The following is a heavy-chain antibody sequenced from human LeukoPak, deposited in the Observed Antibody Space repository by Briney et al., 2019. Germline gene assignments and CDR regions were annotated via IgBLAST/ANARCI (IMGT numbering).Heavy chain of an antibody. D-gene: IGHD1-14*01. CDR2: ISGSGGST. CDR3: AKAPPDQYYYYYGMDV. CDR1: GFTFRGYA. V-gene: IGHV3-23*01. J-gene: IGHJ6*02. Sequence: GGSLRLSCAASGFTFRGYAMSWVRQSLGKGLEWVSAISGSGGSTYYADSVKGRFTISRDNSNNTLSLQMNSLRAEDTPVYYCAKAPPDQYYYYYGMDVWGQGTTVTVSS.